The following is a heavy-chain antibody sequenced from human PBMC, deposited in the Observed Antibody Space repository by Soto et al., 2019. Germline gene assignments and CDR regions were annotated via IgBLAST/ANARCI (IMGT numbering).Heavy chain of an antibody. J-gene: IGHJ6*02. CDR2: IDWDDDK. V-gene: IGHV2-70*04. CDR3: TRDTGSSHYYYGMDV. D-gene: IGHD5-18*01. Sequence: SGPTLVNPTQTLTLTCTFSGFSLSTSGMRVSWIRQPPGKALEWLARIDWDDDKFYSTSLKTRLTISKDTSKNQVVLTMTNMDPVDTATYCCTRDTGSSHYYYGMDVWGQGTTVTVSS. CDR1: GFSLSTSGMR.